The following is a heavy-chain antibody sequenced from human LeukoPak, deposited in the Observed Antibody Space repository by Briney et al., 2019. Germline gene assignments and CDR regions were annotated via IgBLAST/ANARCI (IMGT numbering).Heavy chain of an antibody. CDR2: INPNSGGT. D-gene: IGHD3-10*01. CDR3: ARDYYGSGRYFDY. CDR1: GYTFTGYY. Sequence: ASVKVSCKASGYTFTGYYMHWVRQAPGQGLEWMGWINPNSGGTNYAQKFQGRVTMTRDTSISTAYMELSRLRSDDTAVYYCARDYYGSGRYFDYWGQGTLVTVSS. J-gene: IGHJ4*02. V-gene: IGHV1-2*02.